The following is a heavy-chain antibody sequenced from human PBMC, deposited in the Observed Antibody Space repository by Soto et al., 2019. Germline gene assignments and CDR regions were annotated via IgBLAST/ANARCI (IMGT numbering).Heavy chain of an antibody. Sequence: ASVKVSCKASGYIFTSYYIRWGRQAPGQEPEWMGWINPFDGSRMFAQSFQGRVTINPDTSKNQFSLQLNSVTPEDTAVYYRARAYCSGGRCWAWSNWFDPWGQGTLVTVSS. D-gene: IGHD2-15*01. V-gene: IGHV1-46*01. CDR1: GYIFTSYY. CDR3: ARAYCSGGRCWAWSNWFDP. J-gene: IGHJ5*02. CDR2: INPFDGSR.